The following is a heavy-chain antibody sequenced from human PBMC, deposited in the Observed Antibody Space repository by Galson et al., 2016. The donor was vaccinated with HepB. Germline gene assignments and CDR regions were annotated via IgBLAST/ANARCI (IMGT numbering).Heavy chain of an antibody. Sequence: LRLSCAASGFTFNDYAMHWVRQAPGKGLEWVSGIWWNSGHTGYAASVKGRFTISRDNTKNSLYLQMNSLRPEGTALYYCAKVRTTLLDDQRKGWDSFDFWGQGTVVTVSS. V-gene: IGHV3-9*01. CDR3: AKVRTTLLDDQRKGWDSFDF. CDR2: IWWNSGHT. D-gene: IGHD1-7*01. CDR1: GFTFNDYA. J-gene: IGHJ3*01.